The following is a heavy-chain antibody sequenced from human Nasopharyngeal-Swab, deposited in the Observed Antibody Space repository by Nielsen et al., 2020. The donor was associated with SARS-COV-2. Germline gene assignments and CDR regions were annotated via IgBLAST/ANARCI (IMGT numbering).Heavy chain of an antibody. J-gene: IGHJ3*02. CDR2: ISGSGGST. V-gene: IGHV3-23*01. Sequence: GGSLRLSCAASGFTFSSYAMSWVRQAPGKWLEWVSAISGSGGSTYYADSVKGRFTISSDNSKNTLYLQMNSLRAEYTAVYYLAKDKDYYDAFDIWGQGTMVTVSS. D-gene: IGHD3-10*01. CDR3: AKDKDYYDAFDI. CDR1: GFTFSSYA.